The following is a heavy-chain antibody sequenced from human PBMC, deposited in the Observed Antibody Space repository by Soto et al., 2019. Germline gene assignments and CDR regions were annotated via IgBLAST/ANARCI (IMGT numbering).Heavy chain of an antibody. CDR3: ARDVNWGASDY. CDR2: ISSSSSYI. J-gene: IGHJ4*02. Sequence: EVQLVESGGGLVKPGGFLRLSCAASGFTFSSYSMNWVRQAPGKGLEWVSSISSSSSYIYYADSVKGRFTISRDNAKNSLYLQMNSLRAEDTAVYYCARDVNWGASDYWGQGTLVTVSS. V-gene: IGHV3-21*01. CDR1: GFTFSSYS. D-gene: IGHD7-27*01.